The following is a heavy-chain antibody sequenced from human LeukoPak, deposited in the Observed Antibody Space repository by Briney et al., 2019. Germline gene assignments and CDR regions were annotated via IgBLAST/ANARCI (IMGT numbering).Heavy chain of an antibody. CDR3: ARAGYTSSSGVDY. J-gene: IGHJ4*02. Sequence: KRGESLKISCKGSGYSFSSYWIGWVRQMPGKGLEWMGIIYPGDSDTRYSPSLQGQVTTSADKSISTAYLQWSSLTASDTAMYYCARAGYTSSSGVDYWGQGTLVTVSS. CDR1: GYSFSSYW. D-gene: IGHD6-6*01. V-gene: IGHV5-51*01. CDR2: IYPGDSDT.